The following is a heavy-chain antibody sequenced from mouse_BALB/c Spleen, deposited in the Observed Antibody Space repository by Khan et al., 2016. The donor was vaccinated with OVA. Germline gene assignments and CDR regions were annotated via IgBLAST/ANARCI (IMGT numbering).Heavy chain of an antibody. J-gene: IGHJ3*01. CDR2: INPSNGYT. V-gene: IGHV1-4*01. Sequence: QVQLKQSGAELARPGASVKMSCKASGYTFPTYTMHWVKQRPGQGLEWIGYINPSNGYTNYNQKFKDKSTLTADKSSSTAYMQLSSLTSDYSAVYYCAREGAYYRSDGWFSYWGQGTLVTVSA. D-gene: IGHD2-14*01. CDR3: AREGAYYRSDGWFSY. CDR1: GYTFPTYT.